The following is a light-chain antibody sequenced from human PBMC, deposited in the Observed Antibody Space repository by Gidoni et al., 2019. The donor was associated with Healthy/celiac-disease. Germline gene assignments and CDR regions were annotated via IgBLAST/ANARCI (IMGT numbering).Light chain of an antibody. J-gene: IGKJ4*01. Sequence: IQLTQSPSSLSASVGDRVTITCRASQGISSYLAWYQQKPGKAPKLLIYAASTLQSGVPSRFSGSGSGTDFTLTISSLQPEDFATCYCRQLNSYLLTFGGGTKVEIK. CDR3: RQLNSYLLT. CDR2: AAS. V-gene: IGKV1-9*01. CDR1: QGISSY.